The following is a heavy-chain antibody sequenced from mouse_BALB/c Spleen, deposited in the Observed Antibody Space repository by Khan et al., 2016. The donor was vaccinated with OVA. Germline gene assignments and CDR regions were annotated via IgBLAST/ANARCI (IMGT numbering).Heavy chain of an antibody. CDR3: ARQNYYGYALDY. CDR1: GYSITSNFA. V-gene: IGHV3-2*02. J-gene: IGHJ4*01. CDR2: ISYSGST. Sequence: EVQLQESGPGLVKPSQSLSLTCTVTGYSITSNFAWSWTRQFPGNKLEWMGYISYSGSTNYNPSLKSRISVTRDTSENQFFLQLNSVTTEDTATYYCARQNYYGYALDYWGQGTSVTVSS. D-gene: IGHD1-1*01.